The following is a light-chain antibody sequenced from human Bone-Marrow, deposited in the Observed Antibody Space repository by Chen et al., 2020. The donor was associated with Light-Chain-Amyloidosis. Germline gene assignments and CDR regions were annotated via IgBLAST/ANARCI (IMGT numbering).Light chain of an antibody. J-gene: IGLJ2*01. Sequence: QSALTQLPSASGSPGQSVTISCTGTSSDVGTYNYVSWYQQHPGKAPRHIIYEVTKRPSGVPDRFSGSKFGHTASLTISGLQAEDEADYYCSSYGGNNDIVFGGGTKLTVL. CDR2: EVT. V-gene: IGLV2-8*01. CDR1: SSDVGTYNY. CDR3: SSYGGNNDIV.